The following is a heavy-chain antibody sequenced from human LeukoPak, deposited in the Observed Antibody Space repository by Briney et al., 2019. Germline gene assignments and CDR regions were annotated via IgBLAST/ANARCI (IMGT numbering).Heavy chain of an antibody. V-gene: IGHV4-59*01. CDR1: GGSISSYY. Sequence: SETLSLTCTVSGGSISSYYWSWIRQPPVKGLEWIGYIYYSGSTNYNPSLKSRVTISVDTSKNQFSLKLSSVTAADTAVYYCARDRSYSDSSGYQATSDAFDIWGQGTMVTVSS. D-gene: IGHD3-22*01. CDR2: IYYSGST. CDR3: ARDRSYSDSSGYQATSDAFDI. J-gene: IGHJ3*02.